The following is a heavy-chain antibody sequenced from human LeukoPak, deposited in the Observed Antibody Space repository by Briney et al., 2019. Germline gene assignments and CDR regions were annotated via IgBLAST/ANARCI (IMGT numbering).Heavy chain of an antibody. Sequence: PSETLSLTCTVSGGSISSYYWSWIRQPPGKGLEWIGYIYYSGSTNYNPSLKSRVTISVDTSKNQFSLKLSSVTAADTAVYYCARVMRIPAAIREYYYGMDVWGHGTTVTVSS. D-gene: IGHD2-2*02. CDR2: IYYSGST. CDR3: ARVMRIPAAIREYYYGMDV. J-gene: IGHJ6*02. CDR1: GGSISSYY. V-gene: IGHV4-59*01.